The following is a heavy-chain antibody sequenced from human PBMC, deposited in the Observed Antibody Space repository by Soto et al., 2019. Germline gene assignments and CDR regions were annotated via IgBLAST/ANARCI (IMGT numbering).Heavy chain of an antibody. D-gene: IGHD3-3*01. J-gene: IGHJ6*02. CDR1: GFTFSSYG. Sequence: GGSLRLSCAASGFTFSSYGMHWVRQAPGKGLEWVAVIWYDGSNKYYADSVKGRFTISRDNSKNTLYLQMNSLRAEDTAVYYCARDLPGYDFGSGYYPARYYYYGMDVWGQGTTVTVSS. CDR3: ARDLPGYDFGSGYYPARYYYYGMDV. CDR2: IWYDGSNK. V-gene: IGHV3-33*01.